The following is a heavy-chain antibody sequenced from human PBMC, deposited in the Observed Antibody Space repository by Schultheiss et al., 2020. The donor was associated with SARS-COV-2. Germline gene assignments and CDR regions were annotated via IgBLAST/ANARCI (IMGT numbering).Heavy chain of an antibody. CDR3: ARVASSSWYVDY. D-gene: IGHD6-13*01. CDR2: ISYDGSNK. Sequence: GGSLRLSCAASGFTFSSYGMHWVRQAPGKGLEWVAVISYDGSNKYYADSVKGRFTISRDNSKNTLYLQMNSLRAEDTAVYYCARVASSSWYVDYWGQGTLVTVSS. CDR1: GFTFSSYG. J-gene: IGHJ4*02. V-gene: IGHV3-33*05.